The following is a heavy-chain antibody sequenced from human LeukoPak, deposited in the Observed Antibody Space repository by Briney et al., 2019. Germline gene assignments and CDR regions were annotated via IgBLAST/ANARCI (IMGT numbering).Heavy chain of an antibody. CDR3: VIESGDYSYMDV. V-gene: IGHV3-43D*03. J-gene: IGHJ6*03. CDR1: GFTFSNDG. CDR2: ISWDGGST. Sequence: GGTLRLSCAASGFTFSNDGMNGVRQAPGKGREWVSLISWDGGSTYYADSVKGRFTISRDNRKNSLYLQMNTLRAEDTPLYWFVIESGDYSYMDVWGKGTTVTVSS. D-gene: IGHD3-10*01.